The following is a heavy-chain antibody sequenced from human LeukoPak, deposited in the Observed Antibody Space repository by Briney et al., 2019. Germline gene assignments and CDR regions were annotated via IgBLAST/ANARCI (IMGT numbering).Heavy chain of an antibody. CDR2: IYYSGST. J-gene: IGHJ2*01. D-gene: IGHD2-21*02. CDR3: ARDYCGGDCYPGVYFDL. CDR1: GGSISSGGYY. V-gene: IGHV4-61*08. Sequence: SETLSLTCTVSGGSISSGGYYWSWIRQPPGKGLEWIGYIYYSGSTNYNPSLKSRVTISVDTSKNQFSLKLSSVTAADTAVYYCARDYCGGDCYPGVYFDLWGRGTLVTVSS.